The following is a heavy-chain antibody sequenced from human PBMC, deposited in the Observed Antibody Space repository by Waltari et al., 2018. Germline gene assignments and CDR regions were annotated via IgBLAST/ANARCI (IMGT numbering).Heavy chain of an antibody. CDR1: GFPFGDYT. CDR3: LRESILDY. J-gene: IGHJ4*02. Sequence: EVQLVESGGGLVQPGRSLRLSCSTSGFPFGDYTMSWYRQAPGKGLEWVGFKAYGGTPEYAASVKGRFTISRDDSKSVAYLQMNSLKSEDTAMYYCLRESILDYWGQGTLVTVSS. CDR2: KAYGGTP. D-gene: IGHD6-6*01. V-gene: IGHV3-49*03.